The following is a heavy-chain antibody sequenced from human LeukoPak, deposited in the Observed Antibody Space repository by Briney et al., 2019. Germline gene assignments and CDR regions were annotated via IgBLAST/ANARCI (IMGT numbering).Heavy chain of an antibody. J-gene: IGHJ4*02. CDR3: AKEIAVGAITY. D-gene: IGHD1-26*01. CDR2: ISGSSGII. Sequence: GGSLRLSCAASGFTFNTYTMNWVRQAPGKGLEWVSYISGSSGIIDYADSVKGRFTISRDNSKNTLYLQMNSLRAEDTAVYYCAKEIAVGAITYWGQGTLVTVSS. CDR1: GFTFNTYT. V-gene: IGHV3-48*01.